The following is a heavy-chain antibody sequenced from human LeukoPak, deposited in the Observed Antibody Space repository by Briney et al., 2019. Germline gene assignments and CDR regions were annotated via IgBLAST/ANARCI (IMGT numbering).Heavy chain of an antibody. J-gene: IGHJ3*02. CDR1: GGSISSYY. V-gene: IGHV4-59*08. Sequence: SETLSLTCTVSGGSISSYYWSWIRQPPGKGLEWIGYIYYSGSTSYNPSLKSRVTISVDTSKNQFSLKLSSVTAADTAVYYCARQVGGSDAFDIWGQGTMVTASS. CDR2: IYYSGST. CDR3: ARQVGGSDAFDI. D-gene: IGHD4-23*01.